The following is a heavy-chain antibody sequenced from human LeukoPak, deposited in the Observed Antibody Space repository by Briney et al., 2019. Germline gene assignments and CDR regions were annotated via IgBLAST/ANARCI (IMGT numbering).Heavy chain of an antibody. V-gene: IGHV4-59*08. Sequence: SETLSLTCTVSGGSISSYYWSWIRQPPGKGLEWIGYIYYSGSANYNPSLESRVTISVDMSKDQFSLKLSSVTAADTAVYYCARRASEGNLDYWGQGTLVTVSS. J-gene: IGHJ4*02. CDR2: IYYSGSA. CDR3: ARRASEGNLDY. CDR1: GGSISSYY. D-gene: IGHD3-10*01.